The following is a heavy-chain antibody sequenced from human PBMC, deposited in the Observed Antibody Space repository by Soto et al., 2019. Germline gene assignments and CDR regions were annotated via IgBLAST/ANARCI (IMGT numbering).Heavy chain of an antibody. CDR3: AKDFKVSGGHYGSLNYYYGMDV. CDR2: ISYDGILK. D-gene: IGHD3-10*01. J-gene: IGHJ6*02. Sequence: PGGSLRLSCAASGFTFSAFGMHWVRQAPGKWLEWVAIISYDGILKYYADSVKGRFTISRDTSKGALYLQMNSLRPEDTAVYYCAKDFKVSGGHYGSLNYYYGMDVWGQGXTVTVYS. CDR1: GFTFSAFG. V-gene: IGHV3-30*18.